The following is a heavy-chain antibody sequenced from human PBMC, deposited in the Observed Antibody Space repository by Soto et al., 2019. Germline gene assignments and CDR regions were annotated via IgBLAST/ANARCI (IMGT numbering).Heavy chain of an antibody. CDR2: ISGSGGST. CDR1: GFTFSSYA. V-gene: IGHV3-23*01. J-gene: IGHJ6*02. Sequence: PGGSLRLSCAASGFTFSSYAMSWVRQAPGKGLEWVSAISGSGGSTYYADSVKGRFTISRDNAKNSLYLQLNSLRVEDTAVYYCARARPDIVMVVGGTPGYYGMDVWGQGTTVTVSS. D-gene: IGHD2-15*01. CDR3: ARARPDIVMVVGGTPGYYGMDV.